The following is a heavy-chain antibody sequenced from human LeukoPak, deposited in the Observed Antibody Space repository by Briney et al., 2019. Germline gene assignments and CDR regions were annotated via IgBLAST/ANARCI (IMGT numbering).Heavy chain of an antibody. CDR1: GYTFTSYG. Sequence: ASVKVSCKASGYTFTSYGISWVRQAPGQGLEWVGWINPNSGGTNYAQKLQGRVTMTTDTSTSTAYMELRSLRPDDTAVYYCARVLGSSWRRMNDAFDIWGQGTMVTVSS. D-gene: IGHD6-13*01. CDR3: ARVLGSSWRRMNDAFDI. J-gene: IGHJ3*02. V-gene: IGHV1-18*01. CDR2: INPNSGGT.